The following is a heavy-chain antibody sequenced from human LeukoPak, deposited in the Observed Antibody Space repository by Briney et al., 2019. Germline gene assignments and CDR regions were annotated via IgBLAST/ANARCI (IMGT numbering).Heavy chain of an antibody. CDR1: NVSFNNSY. D-gene: IGHD2-15*01. CDR2: IYHSGST. Sequence: SETLSLTCTVSNVSFNNSYWTWIRQPPGKGLEYIGYIYHSGSTNYNPSLKSRVTISVDMSKNQFSLKLSSVTAADTAVYYCARGAYCSGGSCYSSQTFDYWGQGTLVTVSS. V-gene: IGHV4-59*12. CDR3: ARGAYCSGGSCYSSQTFDY. J-gene: IGHJ4*02.